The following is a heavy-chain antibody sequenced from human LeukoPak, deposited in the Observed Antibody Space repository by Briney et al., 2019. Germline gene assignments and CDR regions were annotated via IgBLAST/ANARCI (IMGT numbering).Heavy chain of an antibody. CDR2: INPNSGGT. Sequence: GASVKVSCKASGYTFTGYYIHWVRQAPGQGLEWMGWINPNSGGTNYAQKFQGRVTMTEDTSTDTAYMELSSLRSEDTAVYYCATASWFGIGGGIDYWGQGTLVTVSS. CDR3: ATASWFGIGGGIDY. J-gene: IGHJ4*02. D-gene: IGHD3-10*01. V-gene: IGHV1-2*02. CDR1: GYTFTGYY.